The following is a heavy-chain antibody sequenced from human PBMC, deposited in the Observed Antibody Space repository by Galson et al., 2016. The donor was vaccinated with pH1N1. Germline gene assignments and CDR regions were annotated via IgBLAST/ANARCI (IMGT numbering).Heavy chain of an antibody. CDR2: IYYSGST. CDR3: AREKRIRDFDVGNWFDP. V-gene: IGHV4-30-4*01. Sequence: LSLTCTVSGGSISSGDYHWSWIRQSPGKGLEWIGDIYYSGSTYYNTSLKSRITISVDKSKNQLSLKLRSVTAADTAVDYCAREKRIRDFDVGNWFDPWGQGTLVTVSS. J-gene: IGHJ5*02. D-gene: IGHD3-10*01. CDR1: GGSISSGDYH.